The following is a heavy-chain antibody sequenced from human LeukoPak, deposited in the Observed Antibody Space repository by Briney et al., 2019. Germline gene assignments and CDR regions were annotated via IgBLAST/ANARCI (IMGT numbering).Heavy chain of an antibody. CDR1: GFTFSSYG. J-gene: IGHJ4*02. D-gene: IGHD3-10*01. Sequence: GGSLRLSCAASGFTFSSYGMSWVRQAPGKGLEWVSAITATSSSTHDADSVQGRFAISRDNSKNTLYLQMNSLRAEDTAVYYCARDLGAQYGSGSFWGQGTLVTVSS. CDR2: ITATSSST. CDR3: ARDLGAQYGSGSF. V-gene: IGHV3-23*01.